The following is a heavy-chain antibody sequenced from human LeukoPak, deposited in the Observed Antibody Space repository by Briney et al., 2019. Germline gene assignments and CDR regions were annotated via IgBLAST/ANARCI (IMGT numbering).Heavy chain of an antibody. V-gene: IGHV3-23*01. CDR2: IGSSGSSK. D-gene: IGHD1-26*01. Sequence: GGSLRLSCAASGFTFSSYAMSWVRQAPGKGLEWVSAIGSSGSSKYYVDSVKGRFTISRDNSKNTLYLQMNSLSAEDTAVYYCVRLSTFKVGSTAYDAFDLWGQGTMVTVSS. CDR3: VRLSTFKVGSTAYDAFDL. CDR1: GFTFSSYA. J-gene: IGHJ3*01.